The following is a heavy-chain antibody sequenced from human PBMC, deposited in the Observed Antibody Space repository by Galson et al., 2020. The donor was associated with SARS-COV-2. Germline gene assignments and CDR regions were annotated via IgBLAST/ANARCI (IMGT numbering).Heavy chain of an antibody. Sequence: SETLSLTCTVSGDSINSAYYWGWIRQSPGMGLEWIGSIHHSRGIYFNPSLKSRVTISEDTSKNQFSLRLSSVTAADTAVYYCARANSKGAATFFRSHWFDSWGQGNLVTVSA. CDR1: GDSINSAYY. CDR3: ARANSKGAATFFRSHWFDS. J-gene: IGHJ5*01. V-gene: IGHV4-38-2*02. CDR2: IHHSRGI. D-gene: IGHD2-15*01.